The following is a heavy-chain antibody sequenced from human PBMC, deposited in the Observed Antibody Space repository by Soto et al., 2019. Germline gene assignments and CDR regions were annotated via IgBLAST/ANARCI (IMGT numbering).Heavy chain of an antibody. CDR3: ARHMKTTVTTYGMDV. CDR2: IYPGDSDT. D-gene: IGHD4-17*01. Sequence: HGESLKISCKGSGYSFTSYWIGWVRQMPGKGLEWMGIIYPGDSDTRYSPSFQGQVTISADKSISTAYLQWSSLKASDTAMYYCARHMKTTVTTYGMDVWGQGTTVTVSS. CDR1: GYSFTSYW. V-gene: IGHV5-51*01. J-gene: IGHJ6*02.